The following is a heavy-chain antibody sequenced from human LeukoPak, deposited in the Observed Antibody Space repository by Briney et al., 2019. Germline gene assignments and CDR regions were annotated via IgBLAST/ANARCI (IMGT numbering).Heavy chain of an antibody. D-gene: IGHD3-9*01. CDR1: GGSISSYY. CDR2: INHSGST. V-gene: IGHV4-34*01. Sequence: PSETLSLTCTVSGGSISSYYWSWIRQPPGKGLEWIGEINHSGSTNYNPSLKSRVTISVDTSKNQFSLKLSSVTAADTAVYYCASNYYDILTGYSYYMDVWGKGTTVTISS. J-gene: IGHJ6*03. CDR3: ASNYYDILTGYSYYMDV.